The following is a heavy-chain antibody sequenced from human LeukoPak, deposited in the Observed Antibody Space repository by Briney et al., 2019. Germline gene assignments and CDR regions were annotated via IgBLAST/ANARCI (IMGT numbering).Heavy chain of an antibody. CDR1: GYTFTGYY. CDR2: INPNSGGT. Sequence: GASVKVSCKASGYTFTGYYMHWVRQAPGQGLEWMGWINPNSGGTNYAQKFQGRVTMTRDTSISTAYMELSRLRSDDTAVYYCARSGYCSGGSCYSDYYYYYMDVWGKGTTVTVSS. V-gene: IGHV1-2*02. CDR3: ARSGYCSGGSCYSDYYYYYMDV. D-gene: IGHD2-15*01. J-gene: IGHJ6*03.